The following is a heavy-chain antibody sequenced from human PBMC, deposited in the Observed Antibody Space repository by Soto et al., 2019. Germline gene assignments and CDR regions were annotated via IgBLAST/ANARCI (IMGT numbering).Heavy chain of an antibody. CDR3: TTGLPVYDFFDY. CDR2: IKSKTDGGTT. Sequence: GGSLRLSCAASGFTFSNALMSWVRKAPGKGLEWVGRIKSKTDGGTTDYAAPVKGRFTISRDDSKNTLYLQMNSLKTEDTAVYYCTTGLPVYDFFDYWGQGTLVTVSS. D-gene: IGHD3-3*01. V-gene: IGHV3-15*01. CDR1: GFTFSNAL. J-gene: IGHJ4*02.